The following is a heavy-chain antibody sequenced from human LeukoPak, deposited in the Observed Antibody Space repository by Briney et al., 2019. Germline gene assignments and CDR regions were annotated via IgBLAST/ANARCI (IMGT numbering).Heavy chain of an antibody. CDR2: IYSSRGT. CDR1: GFTVSSNY. D-gene: IGHD1-26*01. J-gene: IGHJ3*02. CDR3: ATQWDGGAGAFDT. Sequence: GGSLRLSCAASGFTVSSNYMRWVRQAPGRGLEWVSIIYSSRGTNYADSVKGRFTISRDNSKNTLYLQMNSLRAEDTAMYYCATQWDGGAGAFDTWGQGTMVTVSS. V-gene: IGHV3-66*01.